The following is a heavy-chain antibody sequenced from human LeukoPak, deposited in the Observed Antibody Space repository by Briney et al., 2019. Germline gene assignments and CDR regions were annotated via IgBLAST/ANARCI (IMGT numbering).Heavy chain of an antibody. Sequence: PSETLSLTCAVSGGSSNSSNWWSWVRQPPGKGLGWIGEIYHSGSTNYNPSLRSRVTISVDKSKNQFSLKLSSVTAADTAVYYCARGQSSGYYSGAFDIWGQGTMVTVSS. J-gene: IGHJ3*02. CDR2: IYHSGST. CDR1: GGSSNSSNW. D-gene: IGHD3-22*01. V-gene: IGHV4-4*02. CDR3: ARGQSSGYYSGAFDI.